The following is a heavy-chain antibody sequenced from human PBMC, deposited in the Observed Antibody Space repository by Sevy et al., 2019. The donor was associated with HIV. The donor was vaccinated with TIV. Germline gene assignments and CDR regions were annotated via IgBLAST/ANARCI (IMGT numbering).Heavy chain of an antibody. CDR1: GYTFTSYG. D-gene: IGHD3-10*01. Sequence: ASVKVSCKASGYTFTSYGISWVRQAPGQGLEWMGWISSYNGNTNYAQKLQGRVTMTTDTSTSTAYMELRSLRSDDTAVYYCARDPVRGVIIRENNWFDPWGQGTLVTVSS. J-gene: IGHJ5*02. CDR3: ARDPVRGVIIRENNWFDP. CDR2: ISSYNGNT. V-gene: IGHV1-18*01.